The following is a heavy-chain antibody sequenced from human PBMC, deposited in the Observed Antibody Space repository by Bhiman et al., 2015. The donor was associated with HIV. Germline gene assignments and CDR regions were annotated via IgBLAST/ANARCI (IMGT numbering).Heavy chain of an antibody. D-gene: IGHD6-6*01. J-gene: IGHJ5*02. V-gene: IGHV3-30*02. CDR2: IRYDGSNK. CDR3: ARGSSSSLSAERFDP. Sequence: VQLVEYGGGVVQPGGSLRLSCAASGFTFSTYGMHWVRQAPGKGLEWVAFIRYDGSNKYYADSVKGRFTISRDNSKNSLYLQMNSLRAEDTAVYYCARGSSSSLSAERFDPWGQGTLVTVSS. CDR1: GFTFSTYG.